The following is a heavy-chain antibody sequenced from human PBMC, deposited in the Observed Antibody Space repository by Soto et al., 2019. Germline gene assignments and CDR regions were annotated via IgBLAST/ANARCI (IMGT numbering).Heavy chain of an antibody. Sequence: GGSLRLSCAASEFTFNMYAMHWLRQAPGKGLEWVAVISYDGSKQYYADSVKGRFTISRDNSKNTVYLQMNSLRAEDTAVYYCAKWDNVFDYWGQGTLVTVSS. D-gene: IGHD1-26*01. J-gene: IGHJ4*02. CDR3: AKWDNVFDY. CDR1: EFTFNMYA. V-gene: IGHV3-30*04. CDR2: ISYDGSKQ.